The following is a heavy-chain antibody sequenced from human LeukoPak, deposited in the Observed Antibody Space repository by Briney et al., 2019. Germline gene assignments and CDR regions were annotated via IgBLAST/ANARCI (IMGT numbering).Heavy chain of an antibody. CDR2: ISDSGDRT. CDR3: AKFLVGASFAY. D-gene: IGHD1-26*01. V-gene: IGHV3-23*01. CDR1: GFTFSSYA. J-gene: IGHJ4*02. Sequence: GGSLRLSCVASGFTFSSYAMSWVRQAPGKGLEWVSVISDSGDRTYYADSVKGRFTISRDNSKNTLYLQMNSLRAEDTAVYYCAKFLVGASFAYWGQGTLVTVSS.